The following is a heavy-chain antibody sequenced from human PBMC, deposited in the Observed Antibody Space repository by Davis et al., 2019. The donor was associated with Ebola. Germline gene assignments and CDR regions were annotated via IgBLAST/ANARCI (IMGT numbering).Heavy chain of an antibody. Sequence: GEFLKISCAASGFTFSDYYMSWSRQAPGKGLEWVSYISSSGSTIYYADSVKGRLTISRDNDKNSLYLQMNSLRAEDTAVDYCARSASGSYIGCFQHWGQGTLVTVSS. D-gene: IGHD1-26*01. J-gene: IGHJ1*01. V-gene: IGHV3-11*04. CDR1: GFTFSDYY. CDR2: ISSSGSTI. CDR3: ARSASGSYIGCFQH.